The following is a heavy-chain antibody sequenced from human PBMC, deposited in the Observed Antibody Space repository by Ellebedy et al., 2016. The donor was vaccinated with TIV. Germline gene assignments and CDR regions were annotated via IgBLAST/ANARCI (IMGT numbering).Heavy chain of an antibody. CDR3: AELWFGDSPRDNSDY. CDR1: GFTSSAYG. V-gene: IGHV3-30*02. J-gene: IGHJ4*02. CDR2: IRYEGSNK. D-gene: IGHD3-10*01. Sequence: PGGSLRLSCAASGFTSSAYGMHWVRQAPGKGLEWVTYIRYEGSNKYSADSVKGRFTISRDNSKNTPFLEMNSLRAEDTAIYYCAELWFGDSPRDNSDYWGRGTLVTVSS.